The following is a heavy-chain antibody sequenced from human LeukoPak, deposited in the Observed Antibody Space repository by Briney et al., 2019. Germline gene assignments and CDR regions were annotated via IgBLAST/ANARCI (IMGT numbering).Heavy chain of an antibody. D-gene: IGHD3-10*01. J-gene: IGHJ5*02. Sequence: PGGSLRLSCAASGFPFSSYVMHWLRQAPGKGLEWVAVIWFDGGKIYYADSVKGRFTISRDNAKNSLYLQMNSLRAEDTALYYCAGDERGSGSYYNWFDPWGQGTLVTVSS. CDR2: IWFDGGKI. V-gene: IGHV3-33*01. CDR3: AGDERGSGSYYNWFDP. CDR1: GFPFSSYV.